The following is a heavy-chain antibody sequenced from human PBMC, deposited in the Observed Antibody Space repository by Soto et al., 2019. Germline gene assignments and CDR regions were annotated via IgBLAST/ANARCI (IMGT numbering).Heavy chain of an antibody. CDR3: ARGRSGYEYYYYYYMDV. CDR1: GGSFSGYY. J-gene: IGHJ6*03. CDR2: INHSGST. V-gene: IGHV4-34*01. D-gene: IGHD5-12*01. Sequence: PSETLSLTCAFYGGSFSGYYWSWIRQPPGKGLEWIGEINHSGSTNYNPSLKSRVTISVDTSKNQFSLKLSSVTAADTAVYYCARGRSGYEYYYYYYMDVWGKGTTVTVSS.